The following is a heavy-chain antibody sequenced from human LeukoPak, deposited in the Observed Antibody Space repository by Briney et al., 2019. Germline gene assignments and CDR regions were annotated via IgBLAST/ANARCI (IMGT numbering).Heavy chain of an antibody. CDR2: IYYSGST. Sequence: PSETLSLTCTVSGGSISSSSYYWGWIRQPPGKGLEWIGSIYYSGSTYYNPSLKSRVTISVDTSMNQFSLKLSSVTAADTAVSYCARHRGDPHYYYYYMDVWGKGTTVTVSS. CDR3: ARHRGDPHYYYYYMDV. V-gene: IGHV4-39*01. J-gene: IGHJ6*03. D-gene: IGHD2-21*02. CDR1: GGSISSSSYY.